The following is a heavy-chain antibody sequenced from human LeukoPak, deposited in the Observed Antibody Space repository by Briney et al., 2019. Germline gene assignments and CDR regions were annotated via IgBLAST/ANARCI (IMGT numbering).Heavy chain of an antibody. D-gene: IGHD3-22*01. Sequence: APVKVSCKASGYTFTTYDITWVRQATGQGLEWMGWMNPNSGDTAYAQKFQGRVAMTRDTSISTAYMELSSLRSEDTAVYYCARGLGDYYDTSDFYYAVPAHWGQGTLVTVSS. CDR1: GYTFTTYD. V-gene: IGHV1-8*01. CDR3: ARGLGDYYDTSDFYYAVPAH. J-gene: IGHJ4*02. CDR2: MNPNSGDT.